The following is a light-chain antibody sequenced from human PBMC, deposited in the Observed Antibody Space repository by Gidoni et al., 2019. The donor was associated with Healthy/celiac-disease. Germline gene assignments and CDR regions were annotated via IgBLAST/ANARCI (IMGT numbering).Light chain of an antibody. CDR3: QSADSSGTPRGVV. CDR2: KDS. V-gene: IGLV3-25*03. Sequence: SSELTQPPSVSVSPGQTARITCSGDALPKQYAYWYQQKPGQAPVLVIYKDSERPSGIPERFSGSSSGTTVTLTISGVQAEDEADYYCQSADSSGTPRGVVFGGGTKLTVL. J-gene: IGLJ2*01. CDR1: ALPKQY.